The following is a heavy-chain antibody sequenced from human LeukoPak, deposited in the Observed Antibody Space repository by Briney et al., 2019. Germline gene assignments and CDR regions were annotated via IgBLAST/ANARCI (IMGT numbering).Heavy chain of an antibody. CDR1: GFTFDDYA. CDR2: INWNSDSI. V-gene: IGHV3-9*01. D-gene: IGHD5-12*01. CDR3: AINGGGDSGYGNFDY. J-gene: IGHJ4*02. Sequence: GGSLRLSCAVSGFTFDDYAMHWVRQVPGKGLEWVSGINWNSDSIGYADSVKGRFTTSRDNTKNSLYLQMNSLRAEDTAFYYCAINGGGDSGYGNFDYWGQGTLVTVSS.